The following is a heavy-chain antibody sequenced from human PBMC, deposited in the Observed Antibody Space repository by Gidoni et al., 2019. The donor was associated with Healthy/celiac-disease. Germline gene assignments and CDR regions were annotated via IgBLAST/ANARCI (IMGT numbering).Heavy chain of an antibody. J-gene: IGHJ4*02. D-gene: IGHD3-10*01. CDR1: GFTFSSYA. CDR2: ISGSGGST. CDR3: AKTDALWFGELYDY. V-gene: IGHV3-23*01. Sequence: EVQLLESGGGLVQPGGSLRLSCAASGFTFSSYAMRWVRQAPGKGLEWVSVISGSGGSTSYADSVKGRFIISRDNSKNTLYLQMNSLRAEDTAVYYCAKTDALWFGELYDYWGQGTLVTVSS.